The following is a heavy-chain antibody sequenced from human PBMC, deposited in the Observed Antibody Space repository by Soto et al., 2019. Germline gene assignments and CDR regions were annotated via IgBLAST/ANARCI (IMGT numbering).Heavy chain of an antibody. Sequence: PGGSLSLSCAASGFTFGSYGMHWVRQAPGKGLEWVAVIWYDGSNKYYADSVKGRFTISRDNSKNTLYLQMNSLRAEDTAVYYCASLTAMPFDAFDIWGQGTMVTVSS. J-gene: IGHJ3*02. CDR2: IWYDGSNK. D-gene: IGHD5-18*01. CDR3: ASLTAMPFDAFDI. V-gene: IGHV3-33*01. CDR1: GFTFGSYG.